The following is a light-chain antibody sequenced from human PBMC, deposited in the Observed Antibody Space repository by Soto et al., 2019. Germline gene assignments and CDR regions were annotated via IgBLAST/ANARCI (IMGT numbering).Light chain of an antibody. J-gene: IGKJ1*01. CDR2: GAS. CDR1: QSISNN. Sequence: EIVMTQSPATLSVSPGERATLSCRAGQSISNNLAWYQQKPGQAPRLLIYGASTRATGIPARFTGSGSGTEFTLTISSLQSEDFAVYYGQQYSNWPRTFGQGTKVDIK. CDR3: QQYSNWPRT. V-gene: IGKV3-15*01.